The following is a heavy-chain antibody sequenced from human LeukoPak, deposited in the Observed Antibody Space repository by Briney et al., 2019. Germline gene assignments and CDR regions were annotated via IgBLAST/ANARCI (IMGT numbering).Heavy chain of an antibody. Sequence: TGWSLRLSCAASGFTFSNAWMSWVRQAPGKGLEWVGRIKSKTDGGTTDYAAPVKGRFTISGDDSKNTLYMQMNSLKTEDTAVYYCTTDPRNGYYFDYWGQGTLATVSS. V-gene: IGHV3-15*01. J-gene: IGHJ4*02. CDR3: TTDPRNGYYFDY. CDR2: IKSKTDGGTT. CDR1: GFTFSNAW. D-gene: IGHD1-1*01.